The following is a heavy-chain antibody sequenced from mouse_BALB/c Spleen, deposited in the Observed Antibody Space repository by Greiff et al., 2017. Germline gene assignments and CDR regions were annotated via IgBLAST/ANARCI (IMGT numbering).Heavy chain of an antibody. J-gene: IGHJ3*01. CDR1: GFSLTSYD. D-gene: IGHD2-2*01. CDR3: VREGGYAAY. CDR2: IWTGGGT. Sequence: VKLVESGPGLVAPSQSLSITCTVSGFSLTSYDISWIRQPPGKGLEWLGVIWTGGGTNYNSAFMSRLSISKDNSKSQVFLKMNSLQTDDTAIYYCVREGGYAAYWGQGTLVTVSA. V-gene: IGHV2-9-2*01.